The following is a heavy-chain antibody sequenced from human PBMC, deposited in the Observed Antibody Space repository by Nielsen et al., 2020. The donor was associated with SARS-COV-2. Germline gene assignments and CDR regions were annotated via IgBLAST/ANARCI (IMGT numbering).Heavy chain of an antibody. D-gene: IGHD6-6*01. J-gene: IGHJ4*02. Sequence: GESLKISCAASGFTFTKYAISWVRQAPGMGLEWVSGISASGGSTYYADSVKGRFTISRDNSKNTLYLQMNSLRAEDTAVYYCARDAAWGDSSSSYWGQGTLVTVSS. CDR3: ARDAAWGDSSSSY. CDR2: ISASGGST. V-gene: IGHV3-23*01. CDR1: GFTFTKYA.